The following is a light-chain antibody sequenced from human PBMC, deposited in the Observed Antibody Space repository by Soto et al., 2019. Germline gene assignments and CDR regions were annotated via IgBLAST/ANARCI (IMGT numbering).Light chain of an antibody. CDR2: LNSDGSH. CDR3: QTWGIGMQV. Sequence: QLVLTQSPSASASLGASVKLTCTLSSGHSSYTIAWHQQQPEKGPRYLMKLNSDGSHNKGDGIPDRFSGSSSGAERYLTISSLQSEDEADYYCQTWGIGMQVFGGGTKPTVL. J-gene: IGLJ3*02. V-gene: IGLV4-69*01. CDR1: SGHSSYT.